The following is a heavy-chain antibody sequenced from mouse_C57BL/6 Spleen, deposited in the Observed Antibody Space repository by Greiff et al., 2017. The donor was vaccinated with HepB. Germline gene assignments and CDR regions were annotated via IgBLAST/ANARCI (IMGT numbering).Heavy chain of an antibody. CDR1: GFNITDYY. D-gene: IGHD1-3*01. J-gene: IGHJ1*03. V-gene: IGHV14-2*01. CDR3: ARWRSGVWYFDV. CDR2: IDPEDGET. Sequence: VQLKQSGAELVKPGASVKLSCTASGFNITDYYMHWVKQRTEQGLEWIGRIDPEDGETKYAPKFQGKATITADTSSNTAYLQLSSLTSEDTAVYYCARWRSGVWYFDVWGTGTTVTVSS.